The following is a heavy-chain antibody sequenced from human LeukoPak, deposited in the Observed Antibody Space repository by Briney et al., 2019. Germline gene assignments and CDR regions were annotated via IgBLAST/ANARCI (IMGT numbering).Heavy chain of an antibody. V-gene: IGHV4-59*01. CDR2: IYYSGST. D-gene: IGHD3-22*01. Sequence: PSETLSLTCTVSGGSISSYYWNWIRQPPGKGLEWIGYIYYSGSTNYNPSLKSRVTISVDTSKNQFSLKLSSVTAADTAVYYCARDSGRHYYEFDAFDIWGQGTMVTVSS. J-gene: IGHJ3*02. CDR3: ARDSGRHYYEFDAFDI. CDR1: GGSISSYY.